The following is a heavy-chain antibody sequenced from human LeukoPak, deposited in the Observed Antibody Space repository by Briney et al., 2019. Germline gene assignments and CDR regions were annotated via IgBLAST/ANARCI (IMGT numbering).Heavy chain of an antibody. CDR2: FDPEDGET. V-gene: IGHV1-24*01. CDR1: GYTLTELS. CDR3: ATDRLCSGGSCYDY. Sequence: GASVTVSCKVSGYTLTELSMHWVRQAPGKGLEWMGGFDPEDGETIYAQKFQGRVTMTEDTSTDTAYMELSSLRSEDTAVYYCATDRLCSGGSCYDYWGQGTLVTVSS. J-gene: IGHJ4*02. D-gene: IGHD2-15*01.